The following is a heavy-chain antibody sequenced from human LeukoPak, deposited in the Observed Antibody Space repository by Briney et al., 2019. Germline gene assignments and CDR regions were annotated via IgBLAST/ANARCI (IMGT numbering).Heavy chain of an antibody. CDR3: ARKLGYCTGASCYVNY. Sequence: GGSLRLSCTASGFIFSSYWMTWVRQAPGKGLEWVANIKQDGNEKYYVDSVKGRFTISRDNAQNPLYLQMNSLRADDTAVYYCARKLGYCTGASCYVNYWGQGTLVTVSS. J-gene: IGHJ4*02. CDR2: IKQDGNEK. CDR1: GFIFSSYW. V-gene: IGHV3-7*03. D-gene: IGHD2-2*01.